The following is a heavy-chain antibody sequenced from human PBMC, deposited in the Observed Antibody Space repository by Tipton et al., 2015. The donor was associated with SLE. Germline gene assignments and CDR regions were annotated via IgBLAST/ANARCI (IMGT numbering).Heavy chain of an antibody. CDR2: ISWNSGSI. CDR3: AKDIRRFGEFDAFDI. Sequence: PLRLSCAASGFTVSSNYMSWVRQAPGKGLEWVSGISWNSGSIGYADSVKGRFTISRDNAKNSLYLQMNSLRAEDTALYYCAKDIRRFGEFDAFDIWGQGTMVTVSS. V-gene: IGHV3-9*01. D-gene: IGHD3-10*01. CDR1: GFTVSSNY. J-gene: IGHJ3*02.